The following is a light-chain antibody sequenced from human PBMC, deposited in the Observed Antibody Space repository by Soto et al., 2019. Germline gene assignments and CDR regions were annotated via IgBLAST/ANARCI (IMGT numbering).Light chain of an antibody. CDR3: QQANSFPWT. V-gene: IGKV1-12*01. CDR1: HGISSW. Sequence: DIQMTQSPSSVSASVGDRVTMTCRASHGISSWLVWYQQKPGKAPKLLLYAASSLQSGVPSRFSGSGSGTAFTLTISGLQPEDLATYYCQQANSFPWTFGQGTKVEIK. CDR2: AAS. J-gene: IGKJ1*01.